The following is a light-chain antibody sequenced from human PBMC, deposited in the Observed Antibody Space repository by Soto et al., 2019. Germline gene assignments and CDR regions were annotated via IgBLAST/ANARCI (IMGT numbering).Light chain of an antibody. CDR1: SSDVGGYNY. CDR3: SSYTSSSTLYV. V-gene: IGLV2-14*01. Sequence: QSALTQPASVSGSPGQSITISCTGTSSDVGGYNYVSWYQQHPGKAPKLIIYDVSNRPSGVFYRFSGSKSGNTASLTISGLQAEDEADYYCSSYTSSSTLYVFGTGTKVTVL. CDR2: DVS. J-gene: IGLJ1*01.